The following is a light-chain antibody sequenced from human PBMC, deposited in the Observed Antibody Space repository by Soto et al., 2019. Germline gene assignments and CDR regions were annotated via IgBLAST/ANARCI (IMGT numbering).Light chain of an antibody. J-gene: IGKJ1*01. CDR2: GAS. CDR1: QSVGSS. V-gene: IGKV3-15*01. Sequence: EIVMTQSPATLSVSPGERATLSCRASQSVGSSLGWYQQKPGQAPRLLIHGASTRATGVPARFSGSGSGTDFTLTISSLQSEDFVVYYCQQYHNWPTWTFGXGTKV. CDR3: QQYHNWPTWT.